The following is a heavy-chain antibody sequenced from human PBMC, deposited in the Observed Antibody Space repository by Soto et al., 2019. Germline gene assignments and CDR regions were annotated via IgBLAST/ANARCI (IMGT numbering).Heavy chain of an antibody. Sequence: QVQLVQSGAEVKKPGASVKVSCKASGYTFTNYDINWVRQATGQGLEWMGWMNPDSGDTRYAQEFQGRVTMTRNTSISTAYMEVSSVRSEDTAVYYCARGRRDYYDSGDWVPLAYWGQGTLVIVSS. CDR2: MNPDSGDT. CDR3: ARGRRDYYDSGDWVPLAY. V-gene: IGHV1-8*01. D-gene: IGHD3-22*01. J-gene: IGHJ4*02. CDR1: GYTFTNYD.